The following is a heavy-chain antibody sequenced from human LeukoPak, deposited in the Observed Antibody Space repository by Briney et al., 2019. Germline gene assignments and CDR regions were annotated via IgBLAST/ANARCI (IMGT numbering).Heavy chain of an antibody. V-gene: IGHV4-61*02. J-gene: IGHJ6*03. Sequence: SETLSLTCTVSGGSISSGSYYWSWIRQPAGKGLEWIGRIYTSGSTNYNPSLKSRVTISVDTSKNQFSLKLSSVTAADTAVYYCAKDGGEYYDILTGYYPRLYYMDVWGKGTTVTISS. CDR2: IYTSGST. CDR1: GGSISSGSYY. D-gene: IGHD3-9*01. CDR3: AKDGGEYYDILTGYYPRLYYMDV.